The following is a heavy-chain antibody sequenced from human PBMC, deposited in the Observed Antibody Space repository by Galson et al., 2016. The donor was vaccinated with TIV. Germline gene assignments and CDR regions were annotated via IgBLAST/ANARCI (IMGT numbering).Heavy chain of an antibody. J-gene: IGHJ6*02. V-gene: IGHV2-5*01. CDR2: IYWNDDK. CDR1: GFSLTTNGVG. D-gene: IGHD3-3*01. CDR3: ARGWADCWSGPYSFYSERDV. Sequence: PALVKPTQTLTLTCSFSGFSLTTNGVGVGWIRQPPGKALEWLAFIYWNDDKYYSPSLKSRLTITKDTSKNQVVLTVTNVDPVDTATYYCARGWADCWSGPYSFYSERDVWGQGTTVTVSS.